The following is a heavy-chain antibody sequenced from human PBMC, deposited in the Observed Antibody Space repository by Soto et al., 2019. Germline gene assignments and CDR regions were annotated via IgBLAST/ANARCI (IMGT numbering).Heavy chain of an antibody. CDR2: IYHSGGT. D-gene: IGHD2-15*01. J-gene: IGHJ4*02. CDR1: GGSISSSNW. Sequence: QVQLQESGPGLVKPSGTLSLTCAVSGGSISSSNWWSWVRQPPGKGLEWIGEIYHSGGTNYNPSLKSRVTISVDKSKNQFSLKLSSVTAADTAVYYCARGTLGYCSGGSCPHFDYWGQGTLVTVSS. CDR3: ARGTLGYCSGGSCPHFDY. V-gene: IGHV4-4*02.